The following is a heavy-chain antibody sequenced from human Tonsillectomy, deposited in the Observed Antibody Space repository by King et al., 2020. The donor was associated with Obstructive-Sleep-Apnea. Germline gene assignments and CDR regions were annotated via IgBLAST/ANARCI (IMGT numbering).Heavy chain of an antibody. D-gene: IGHD5-12*01. CDR2: IYFSGST. V-gene: IGHV4-59*01. CDR1: GGSISSFF. CDR3: ARGVVATIFDY. J-gene: IGHJ4*02. Sequence: QLQESGPGLVKPSETLSLTCTVSGGSISSFFWNWIRQPPGKGLEWIGYIYFSGSTNYIPSLKSRVTISVETSKNQFSLRLSSVTAADTAVYYCARGVVATIFDYWGQGTLVTVSS.